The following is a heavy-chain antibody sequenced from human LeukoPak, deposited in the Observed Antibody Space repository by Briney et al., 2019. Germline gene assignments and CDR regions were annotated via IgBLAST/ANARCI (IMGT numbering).Heavy chain of an antibody. CDR2: IKQDGSEK. J-gene: IGHJ5*02. V-gene: IGHV3-7*01. CDR1: EFTFSSYW. D-gene: IGHD4-17*01. Sequence: GGSLRLSCAASEFTFSSYWMSWVRQAPGKGLEWVANIKQDGSEKYYVDSVKGRFTISRDNAKNSLYLQMNSLRAEDTAVYYCARVEGDYAGRWLDPWGQGTLVTVSS. CDR3: ARVEGDYAGRWLDP.